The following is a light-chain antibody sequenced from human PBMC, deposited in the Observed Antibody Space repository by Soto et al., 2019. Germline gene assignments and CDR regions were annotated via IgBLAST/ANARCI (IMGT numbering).Light chain of an antibody. CDR1: QDINIY. CDR2: DAS. V-gene: IGKV1-33*01. CDR3: QQYDILPIT. J-gene: IGKJ5*01. Sequence: DIQMTQSPSSLFASIGDRVTITGESTQDINIYLNWYQQKPGKAPNLLIYDASNLEIGVPSRFSGSGSGTHFTFTISSLQTEDIGTYYCQQYDILPITFGRGTQLDIK.